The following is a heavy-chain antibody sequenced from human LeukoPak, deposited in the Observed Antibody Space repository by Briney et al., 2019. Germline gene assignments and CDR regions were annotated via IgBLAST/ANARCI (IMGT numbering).Heavy chain of an antibody. CDR2: GSGSGGST. J-gene: IGHJ5*02. D-gene: IGHD3-9*01. CDR1: GDTFSSYA. CDR3: AKLHYDILTGYYWFDP. Sequence: ETLTLTCAASGDTFSSYAMCWGWIGQGPGQELVWTGSGSGGSTYYADSVKGRFTISRDNSKNTLYLQMNSLRAEDTAVYYCAKLHYDILTGYYWFDPWGQGTLVTVSS. V-gene: IGHV3-23*01.